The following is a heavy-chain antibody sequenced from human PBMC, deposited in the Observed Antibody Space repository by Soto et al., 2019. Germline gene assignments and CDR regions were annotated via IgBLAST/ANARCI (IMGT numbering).Heavy chain of an antibody. J-gene: IGHJ5*02. CDR1: GFNVSSNF. CDR2: FYSGGTS. Sequence: EVQVVESGGGLVLSGGSLRLSCVVSGFNVSSNFMTWVRQAPGKGLEWVSEFYSGGTSYYADSVKGRFTISRDNSKNTVFLQMNNLRADDTAVYYCTTDSLWSPSRFDPWGQGTPVTVSS. V-gene: IGHV3-53*01. CDR3: TTDSLWSPSRFDP. D-gene: IGHD2-21*01.